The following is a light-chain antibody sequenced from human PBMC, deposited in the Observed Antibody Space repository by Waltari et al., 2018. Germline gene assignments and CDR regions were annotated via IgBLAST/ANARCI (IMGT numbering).Light chain of an antibody. Sequence: QFVLTQPPSASATPGQRIPLSCSGSSSNIGPNSVDCYQHFPGRAPKLLIYGDNKRPSGVPDRFSGSKSGTSASLAISGLQSADEADYYCAAWSDSQDDLYVFGTGTKVTVL. CDR3: AAWSDSQDDLYV. V-gene: IGLV1-44*01. CDR1: SSNIGPNS. J-gene: IGLJ1*01. CDR2: GDN.